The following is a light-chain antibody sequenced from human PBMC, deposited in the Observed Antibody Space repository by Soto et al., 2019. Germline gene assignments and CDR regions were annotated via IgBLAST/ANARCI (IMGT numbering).Light chain of an antibody. Sequence: ETVLTQSPATLSLSPGESATLSCRARQSVSSYLAWYQQKPGQAPRLLISDASNRATGIPARFSGSGSGTDFTLTITSLEPEDFAVYYCQQRSNWPLTFGGGTKVECK. J-gene: IGKJ4*01. CDR2: DAS. CDR1: QSVSSY. V-gene: IGKV3-11*01. CDR3: QQRSNWPLT.